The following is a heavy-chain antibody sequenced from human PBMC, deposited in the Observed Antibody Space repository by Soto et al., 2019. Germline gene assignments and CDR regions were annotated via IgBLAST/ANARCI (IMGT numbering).Heavy chain of an antibody. J-gene: IGHJ5*02. CDR1: DGNIIDVGCY. V-gene: IGHV4-31*02. D-gene: IGHD2-2*01. Sequence: LPRTVADGNIIDVGCYCIWIHQHPGKGLEWIGYIYYSGSTYYNPSLKSRVTISVDTSKNQFSLKLSSVTAADTAVYYCARAVQYCGSTSCSVAWLDPWGKGTLVTVSP. CDR2: IYYSGST. CDR3: ARAVQYCGSTSCSVAWLDP.